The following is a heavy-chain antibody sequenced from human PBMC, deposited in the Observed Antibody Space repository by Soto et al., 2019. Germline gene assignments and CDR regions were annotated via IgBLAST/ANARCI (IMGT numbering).Heavy chain of an antibody. CDR1: GFIFSDYY. Sequence: GGSLRLSCAASGFIFSDYYMSWIRQAPGKGLEWVSYISSSGNTIYYADSVKGRITISRDNAKNSLYLQMNSLRVEDTAVYYCARSLGDYYGSGTMDVWGKGTTVTVSS. D-gene: IGHD3-10*01. CDR2: ISSSGNTI. J-gene: IGHJ6*04. CDR3: ARSLGDYYGSGTMDV. V-gene: IGHV3-11*01.